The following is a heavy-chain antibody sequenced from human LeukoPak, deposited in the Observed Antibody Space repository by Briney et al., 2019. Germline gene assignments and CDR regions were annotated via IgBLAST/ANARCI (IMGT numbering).Heavy chain of an antibody. D-gene: IGHD2-2*01. CDR2: ISAYNGNT. V-gene: IGHV1-18*01. J-gene: IGHJ6*02. Sequence: GASVKVSCKASGYTFTSYGISRVRQAPGQGLEWMGWISAYNGNTNYAQKLQGRVTMTTDTSTSTAYMELRSLRSDDTAVYYCARGYCSSTSCPSYYYYGMDVWGQGTTVTVSS. CDR3: ARGYCSSTSCPSYYYYGMDV. CDR1: GYTFTSYG.